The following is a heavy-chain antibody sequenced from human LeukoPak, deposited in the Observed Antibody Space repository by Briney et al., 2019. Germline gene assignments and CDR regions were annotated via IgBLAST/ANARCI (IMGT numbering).Heavy chain of an antibody. Sequence: LGTPSLTCTGPGGSLSSSSFHWGLVPPPPGEGLGWIGSIYYSGSTYYNPSLKSRVTISVDTSKNQFSLKLSSGTAADTAVYYCARDYDSSGVDYWGQGTLVTVSS. CDR1: GGSLSSSSFH. CDR2: IYYSGST. D-gene: IGHD3-22*01. CDR3: ARDYDSSGVDY. V-gene: IGHV4-39*07. J-gene: IGHJ4*02.